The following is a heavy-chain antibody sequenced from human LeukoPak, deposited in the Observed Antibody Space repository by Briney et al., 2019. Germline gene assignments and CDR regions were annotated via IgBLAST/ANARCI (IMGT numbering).Heavy chain of an antibody. J-gene: IGHJ4*02. CDR3: ARDEYQLQSFDY. D-gene: IGHD2-2*01. CDR2: INHSGST. Sequence: SETLSLTCAVYGGSFSGYYWSWIRQPPGKGLEWIGEINHSGSTNYNPSLTSRVTISVDTSKNQFFLKLSSVTAADTAVYYCARDEYQLQSFDYWGQGTLVTVSS. CDR1: GGSFSGYY. V-gene: IGHV4-34*01.